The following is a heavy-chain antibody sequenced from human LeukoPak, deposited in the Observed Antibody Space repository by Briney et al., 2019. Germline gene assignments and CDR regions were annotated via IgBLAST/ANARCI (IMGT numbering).Heavy chain of an antibody. V-gene: IGHV1-69*05. CDR3: ARGGSSDVTLGDYFDY. Sequence: SVKVSCKASGGTFSSYAISWVGRAPGQGLEWMGRIIPIFGTANYAQKFQGRVTITTDESTSTAYMELSSLRSEDTAVYYCARGGSSDVTLGDYFDYWGQGTLVTVSS. J-gene: IGHJ4*02. CDR2: IIPIFGTA. CDR1: GGTFSSYA. D-gene: IGHD2-15*01.